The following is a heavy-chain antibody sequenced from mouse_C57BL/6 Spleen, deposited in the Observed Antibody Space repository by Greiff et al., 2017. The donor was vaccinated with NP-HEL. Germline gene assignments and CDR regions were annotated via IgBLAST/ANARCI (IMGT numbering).Heavy chain of an antibody. J-gene: IGHJ2*01. CDR2: IDPENGDT. CDR3: TTGYDYDDFYYFDY. Sequence: EVKLVESGAELVRPGASVKLSCTASGFNIKDDYMHWVKQRPEQGLEWIGWIDPENGDTEYASKFQGKATITADTSSNTAYLQLSSLTSEDTAVYYCTTGYDYDDFYYFDYWGQGTTLTVSS. CDR1: GFNIKDDY. D-gene: IGHD2-4*01. V-gene: IGHV14-4*01.